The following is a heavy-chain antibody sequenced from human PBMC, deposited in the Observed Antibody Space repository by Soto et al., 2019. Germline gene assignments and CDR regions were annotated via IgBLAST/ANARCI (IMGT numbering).Heavy chain of an antibody. Sequence: GFLRLSCAASGFTFSSYWMHWVRQAPGKGLVWVSRVKSDGSSTSYADSVKGRFTISRDNAKNTLYLQMNSLRAEDTAVYYCARDNWNSYWGQGTLVTVS. CDR1: GFTFSSYW. CDR3: ARDNWNSY. V-gene: IGHV3-74*01. D-gene: IGHD1-1*01. CDR2: VKSDGSST. J-gene: IGHJ4*02.